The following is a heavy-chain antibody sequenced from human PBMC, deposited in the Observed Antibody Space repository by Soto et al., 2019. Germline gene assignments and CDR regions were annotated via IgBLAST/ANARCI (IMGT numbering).Heavy chain of an antibody. Sequence: GGSLRLSCAASGFTFSRYGMHWVRQAPGKGLEWVAVISYDGSNKYHADSVKGRFTISRDNSKNTLYLQMNSLRPEDTAVYYCAKGGSVTLYGMDVWGQGTTVTVSS. CDR2: ISYDGSNK. V-gene: IGHV3-30*18. CDR3: AKGGSVTLYGMDV. CDR1: GFTFSRYG. J-gene: IGHJ6*02. D-gene: IGHD2-21*02.